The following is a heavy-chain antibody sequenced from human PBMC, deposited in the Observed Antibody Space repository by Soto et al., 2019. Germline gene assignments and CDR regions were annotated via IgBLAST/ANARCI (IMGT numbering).Heavy chain of an antibody. V-gene: IGHV4-30-2*01. Sequence: TSETLSLTCAVSGGSISSGGYSWSWIRQPPGKGLEWIGYIYHSGSTYYNPSLKSRVTISVDRSKNQFSLKLSSVTAADTAVYYCARTNYYDSSGYSNDAFDIWGQGTMVTVSS. CDR2: IYHSGST. J-gene: IGHJ3*02. D-gene: IGHD3-22*01. CDR1: GGSISSGGYS. CDR3: ARTNYYDSSGYSNDAFDI.